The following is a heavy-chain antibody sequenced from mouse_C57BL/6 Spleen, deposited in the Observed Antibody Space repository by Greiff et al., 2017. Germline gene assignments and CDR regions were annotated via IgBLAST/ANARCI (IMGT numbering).Heavy chain of an antibody. V-gene: IGHV1-7*01. CDR2: INPRSGCT. CDR1: GYTFTSYW. Sequence: QVHVKQSGAELAKPGASVKLSCKASGYTFTSYWMPWVKQRPGQGLEWIGYINPRSGCTKYTQTFKDKATLTADKSSSTAYMQLSSLASEDSAVYYCARCSAGYLYCDDWGQGTTLTVSS. CDR3: ARCSAGYLYCDD. J-gene: IGHJ2*01. D-gene: IGHD3-2*02.